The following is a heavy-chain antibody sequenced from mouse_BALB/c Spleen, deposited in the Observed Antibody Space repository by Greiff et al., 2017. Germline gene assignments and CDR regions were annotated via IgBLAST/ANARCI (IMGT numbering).Heavy chain of an antibody. Sequence: EVKLVESGPSLVKPSQTLSLTCSVTGDSITSGYWNWIRKFPGNKLEYMGYISYSGSTYYNPSLKSRISITRDTSKNQYYLQLNSVTTEDTATYYCARYGDGYLYWYFDVWGAGTTVTVSS. CDR1: GDSITSGY. J-gene: IGHJ1*01. CDR3: ARYGDGYLYWYFDV. CDR2: ISYSGST. V-gene: IGHV3-8*02. D-gene: IGHD2-3*01.